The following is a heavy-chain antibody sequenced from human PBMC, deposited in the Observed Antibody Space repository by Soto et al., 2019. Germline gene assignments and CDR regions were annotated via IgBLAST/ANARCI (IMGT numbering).Heavy chain of an antibody. Sequence: EVQLLESGGGLVQPGGSLRLSCAASGFTFSSYAMSWVRQAPGKGLEWVSAISGSGGSTYYADSVKGRFTISRDNSKNTLYLQMNSLRAEDMAVYYCAPRIVVVPAAIDWGQGTLVTVSS. D-gene: IGHD2-2*01. CDR1: GFTFSSYA. CDR3: APRIVVVPAAID. J-gene: IGHJ4*02. CDR2: ISGSGGST. V-gene: IGHV3-23*01.